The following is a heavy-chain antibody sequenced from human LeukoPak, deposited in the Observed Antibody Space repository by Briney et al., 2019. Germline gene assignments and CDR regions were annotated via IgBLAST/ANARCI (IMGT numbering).Heavy chain of an antibody. V-gene: IGHV1-69-2*01. CDR3: ATIVWSGYYRVDY. J-gene: IGHJ4*02. CDR2: VDPEDGEI. Sequence: APVKVSCKASGYTFTKYFIHWVQQAPGKGLEWMGRVDPEDGEIVYAAMFQGRVAITADTSTDTAYMEMTGLTSEDTAVYYCATIVWSGYYRVDYWGQGTLVTVSS. D-gene: IGHD3-3*01. CDR1: GYTFTKYF.